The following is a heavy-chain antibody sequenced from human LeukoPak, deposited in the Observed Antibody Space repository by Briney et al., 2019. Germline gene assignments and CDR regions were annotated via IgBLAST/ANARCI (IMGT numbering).Heavy chain of an antibody. V-gene: IGHV4-34*01. Sequence: PSETLSLTCAVYGGSFSGYYWSWIRQPPGKGLVWIGEINHSGSTNYNPSLKSRVTISVDTSRNQFSLKLSSVTAADTAVYYCARGVDSSGYYNWFDPWGQGTLVTVSS. J-gene: IGHJ5*02. CDR1: GGSFSGYY. D-gene: IGHD3-22*01. CDR2: INHSGST. CDR3: ARGVDSSGYYNWFDP.